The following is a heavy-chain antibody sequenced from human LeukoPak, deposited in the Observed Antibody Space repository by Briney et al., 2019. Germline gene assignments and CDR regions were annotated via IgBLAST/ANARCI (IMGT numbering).Heavy chain of an antibody. V-gene: IGHV1-69*06. CDR2: IFPIFGTA. CDR3: ARGPIVVVTAANFDY. D-gene: IGHD2-21*02. J-gene: IGHJ4*02. CDR1: GGTFGSYA. Sequence: GASVKVSCKASGGTFGSYAISWVRQAPGQGLEWMGRIFPIFGTANYAQKFQGRVTITADKSTSTAYMELSSLRSEDTAVYYCARGPIVVVTAANFDYWGQGTLVTVSS.